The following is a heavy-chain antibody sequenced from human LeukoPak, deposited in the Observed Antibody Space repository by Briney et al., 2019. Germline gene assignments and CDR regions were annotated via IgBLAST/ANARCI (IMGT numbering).Heavy chain of an antibody. CDR1: GFTFSAYA. Sequence: GGSLRLSCTASGFTFSAYAMMWVRQAPGKGPEWASAIRGGGTSEFYADSVKGRFRISRDNSKDTLFLQMNSLRAEDTAVYYCARDPNGDYIGAFDMWGPGTVVTVSS. J-gene: IGHJ3*02. CDR2: IRGGGTSE. D-gene: IGHD4-17*01. V-gene: IGHV3-23*01. CDR3: ARDPNGDYIGAFDM.